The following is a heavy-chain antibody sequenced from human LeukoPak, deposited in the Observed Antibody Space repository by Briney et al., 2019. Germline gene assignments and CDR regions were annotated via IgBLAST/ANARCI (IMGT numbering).Heavy chain of an antibody. CDR2: IIPIFGTA. V-gene: IGHV1-69*05. CDR1: GGTFSSYA. Sequence: GASVKVSCKASGGTFSSYAISWVRQAPGQGLEWMGGIIPIFGTANYAQKFQGRVTITTDESTSTAYMELSSLRSEDTAVYYCASTALAYGDYGLNCRFDPWGQGTLVTVSS. CDR3: ASTALAYGDYGLNCRFDP. J-gene: IGHJ5*02. D-gene: IGHD4-17*01.